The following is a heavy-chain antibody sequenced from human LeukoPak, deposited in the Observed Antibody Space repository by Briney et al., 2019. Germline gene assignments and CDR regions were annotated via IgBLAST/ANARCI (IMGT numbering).Heavy chain of an antibody. Sequence: GGSLRLSCAASRFTFGSYAMSWVRQAPGKGLEWVSAISGSGGSTHYADSVKGRFTISRDNSKNTLYLQMNSLRAEDTAVYYCAKSSYYDSSGYYREYYFDYWGQGTLVTVSS. D-gene: IGHD3-22*01. J-gene: IGHJ4*02. CDR1: RFTFGSYA. V-gene: IGHV3-23*01. CDR2: ISGSGGST. CDR3: AKSSYYDSSGYYREYYFDY.